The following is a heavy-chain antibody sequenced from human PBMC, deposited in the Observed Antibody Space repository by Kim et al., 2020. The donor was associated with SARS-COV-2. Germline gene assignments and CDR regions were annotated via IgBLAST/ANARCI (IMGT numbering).Heavy chain of an antibody. J-gene: IGHJ5*02. D-gene: IGHD6-19*01. CDR3: GRGVGHSSGWEIWFDP. CDR1: GFTFGDFA. CDR2: IRSAVYGGTT. Sequence: GGSLRLSCTTSGFTFGDFAMSWFRQAPGKGLEWVGFIRSAVYGGTTDYAASVKGRFTISRDDSKSIGYLQMNSLGIEGTAVYFCGRGVGHSSGWEIWFDPWGHGNLVTASS. V-gene: IGHV3-49*03.